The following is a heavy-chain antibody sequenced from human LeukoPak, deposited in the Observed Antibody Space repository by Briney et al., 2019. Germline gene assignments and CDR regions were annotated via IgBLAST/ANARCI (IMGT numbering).Heavy chain of an antibody. CDR1: GGSISSYY. V-gene: IGHV4-59*01. CDR2: IYYGGST. D-gene: IGHD6-13*01. CDR3: AREPYSSSWVDY. J-gene: IGHJ4*02. Sequence: SETLSLTCTVSGGSISSYYWSWIRQPPGKGLERIGYIYYGGSTNYNPSLKSRVTISVDTSKNQFSLKLSSVTAADTAVYYCAREPYSSSWVDYWGQGTLVTVSS.